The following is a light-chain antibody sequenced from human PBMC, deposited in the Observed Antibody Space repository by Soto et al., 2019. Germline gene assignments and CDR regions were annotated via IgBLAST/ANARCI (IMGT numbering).Light chain of an antibody. CDR1: SSNIGAGYD. Sequence: QSVLTQPPSVSGAPGQRVTISCTGSSSNIGAGYDVHWYQQLPGTAPKLLIYGNNNRPSGVPDRFSGSKSGTSASLAITGLQADDEADYYCQSFDSSLGAWVFGGGTKLTVL. CDR3: QSFDSSLGAWV. J-gene: IGLJ3*02. CDR2: GNN. V-gene: IGLV1-40*01.